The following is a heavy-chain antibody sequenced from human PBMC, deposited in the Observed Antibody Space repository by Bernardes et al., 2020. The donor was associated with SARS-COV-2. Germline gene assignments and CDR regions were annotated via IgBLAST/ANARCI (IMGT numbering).Heavy chain of an antibody. CDR2: IVVGSGNT. Sequence: SVKVSCKASGFTFTSSAVQWVRQARGQRLEWIGWIVVGSGNTNYAQKFQERVTMTRDTSISTAYMELSRLRSDDTAVYYCAIPPTNYDRYGMDVWGQGTTVTVSS. CDR1: GFTFTSSA. J-gene: IGHJ6*02. D-gene: IGHD3-22*01. CDR3: AIPPTNYDRYGMDV. V-gene: IGHV1-58*01.